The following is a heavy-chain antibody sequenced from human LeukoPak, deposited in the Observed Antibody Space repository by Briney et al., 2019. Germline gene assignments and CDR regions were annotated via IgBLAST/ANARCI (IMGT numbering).Heavy chain of an antibody. CDR3: ARITDYDFWSGFPDF. D-gene: IGHD3-3*01. J-gene: IGHJ4*02. CDR1: GGSISSYGYY. CDR2: IHHSGTA. Sequence: SETLSLTCTASGGSISSYGYYWSWIRQDPGKGLEWIGNIHHSGTAYYNPSLKSRFTISVDTSKNQFSLKVNSVTAADTAVYYCARITDYDFWSGFPDFWGQGTPVIVTS. V-gene: IGHV4-31*03.